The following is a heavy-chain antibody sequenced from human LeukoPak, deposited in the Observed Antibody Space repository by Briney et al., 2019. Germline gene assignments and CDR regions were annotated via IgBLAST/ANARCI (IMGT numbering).Heavy chain of an antibody. Sequence: GASVKVSCKASGYSFTDYYMHGVRQAPGQGRAAMGGSNPDSGGTNYPHKFQGRVTMTRDTSISTAYMELSRLKSDDTAVYSCARGGHYYSYSMAVWGKGTTVTVSS. V-gene: IGHV1-2*02. CDR3: ARGGHYYSYSMAV. J-gene: IGHJ6*03. CDR2: SNPDSGGT. CDR1: GYSFTDYY.